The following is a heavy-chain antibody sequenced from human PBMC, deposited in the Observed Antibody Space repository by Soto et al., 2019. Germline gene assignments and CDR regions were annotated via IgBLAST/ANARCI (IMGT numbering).Heavy chain of an antibody. Sequence: SGPTLVNPTQTLTLTCTFSGFSLSTSGVGVGWIRQPPGKALEWLALIYWNDDKRYSPSLKSRLTITKDTSKNQVVLKMTNMDPVDTATYYCAHRRPIVLGAFENWFDPWGQGTLVTVSS. CDR1: GFSLSTSGVG. CDR3: AHRRPIVLGAFENWFDP. CDR2: IYWNDDK. J-gene: IGHJ5*02. D-gene: IGHD2-15*01. V-gene: IGHV2-5*01.